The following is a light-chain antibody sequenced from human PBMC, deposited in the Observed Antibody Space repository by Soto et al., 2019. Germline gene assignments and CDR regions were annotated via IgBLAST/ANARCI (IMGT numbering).Light chain of an antibody. CDR2: GVT. CDR3: SSYSSGSTLVV. J-gene: IGLJ2*01. V-gene: IGLV2-14*03. Sequence: HSALTQPASVSGSPGQSITISCTGTSSDLVSWYQQHPDKAPKLVIYGVTNRPSGVSNRFSGSKSGNTASLTISGLQAEDEADYYCSSYSSGSTLVVFGGGTKLTVL. CDR1: SSDLV.